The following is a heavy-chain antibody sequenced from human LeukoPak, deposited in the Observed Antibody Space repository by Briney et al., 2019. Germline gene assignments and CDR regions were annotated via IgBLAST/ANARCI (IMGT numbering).Heavy chain of an antibody. Sequence: PSEPLSLTCTVSGGSISSSSYYWGWIRQPPGKGLEWIGSIYYSGSTYYNPSLKSRVTISVDTSKVQFSLQLSSVTAADTAVYYCARHDLVVVPAADWGQGTLVTVSS. CDR2: IYYSGST. CDR1: GGSISSSSYY. CDR3: ARHDLVVVPAAD. J-gene: IGHJ4*02. V-gene: IGHV4-39*01. D-gene: IGHD2-2*01.